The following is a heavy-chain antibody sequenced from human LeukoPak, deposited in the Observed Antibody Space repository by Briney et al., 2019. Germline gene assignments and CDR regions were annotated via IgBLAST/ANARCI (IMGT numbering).Heavy chain of an antibody. CDR2: IWYDGSNK. V-gene: IGHV3-33*01. D-gene: IGHD3-10*01. CDR3: ARDRGALWGGYYFDY. J-gene: IGHJ4*02. CDR1: GCTFSTYG. Sequence: PGGSLRLSCAASGCTFSTYGMYWVRQAPGKGLEWVAVIWYDGSNKYYVDSVKGRFTISRDNSKNTLYLQMNSLRAEDTAVYYCARDRGALWGGYYFDYWGQGTLVTVSS.